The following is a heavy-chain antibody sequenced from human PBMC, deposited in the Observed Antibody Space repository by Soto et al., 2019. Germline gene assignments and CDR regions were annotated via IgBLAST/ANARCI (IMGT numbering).Heavy chain of an antibody. Sequence: QVQLVQSGAEVKRPGSSVKVSCKASGDSFSRSTFSWVRQAPGQGLEWMGRFIPMLGIANYAQTFQGRVTTTAGQHTSTAYTELTSLRTEHTAVSYCASLCADPSGTFDYWGQGTLVTVAS. J-gene: IGHJ4*02. CDR3: ASLCADPSGTFDY. D-gene: IGHD1-1*01. CDR2: FIPMLGIA. CDR1: GDSFSRST. V-gene: IGHV1-69*02.